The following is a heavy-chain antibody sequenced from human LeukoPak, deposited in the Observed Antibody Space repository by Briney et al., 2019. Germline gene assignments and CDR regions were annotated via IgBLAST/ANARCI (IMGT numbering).Heavy chain of an antibody. V-gene: IGHV3-74*01. D-gene: IGHD1-26*01. CDR3: ARGYSGSYYN. CDR1: GFTFSSYW. CDR2: INNDGSGT. J-gene: IGHJ4*02. Sequence: GGSPRLSCAASGFTFSSYWMHWVRQAPGKGLVWVSRINNDGSGTTYADSVKGRFTISRDNAKNTLYLQMNSLRAEDTAVYYCARGYSGSYYNWGQGTLVTVSS.